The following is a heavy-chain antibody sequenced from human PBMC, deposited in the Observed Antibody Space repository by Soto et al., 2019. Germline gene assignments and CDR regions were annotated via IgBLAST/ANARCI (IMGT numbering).Heavy chain of an antibody. CDR2: INIEGSTT. V-gene: IGHV3-74*01. Sequence: EVQLVESGGGLVQPGGSLRLPCAASGFTFNNYWMHWVRQAPGKGLVWVSRINIEGSTTDYADSVRGRFAISRDNAKNTLYLQINSLRDEDTAVYYCTRDRGGNFYGGFDYWGRGTLVTVSP. D-gene: IGHD1-26*01. CDR3: TRDRGGNFYGGFDY. CDR1: GFTFNNYW. J-gene: IGHJ4*02.